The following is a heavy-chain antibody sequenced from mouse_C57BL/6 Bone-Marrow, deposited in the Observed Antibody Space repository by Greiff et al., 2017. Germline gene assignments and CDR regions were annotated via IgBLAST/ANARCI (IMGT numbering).Heavy chain of an antibody. CDR1: GYTFTSYW. CDR3: AIPPSNYGSRDYYAMDY. J-gene: IGHJ4*01. V-gene: IGHV1-74*01. Sequence: QVQLQQPGAELVKPGASVKVSCKASGYTFTSYWMHWVKQRPGQGLEWIGRIHPSDSDTNYNQKFKGKATLTVDKSSSTAYMPLNSLTSEDSAVYYCAIPPSNYGSRDYYAMDYWGQGTSVTVSS. D-gene: IGHD1-1*01. CDR2: IHPSDSDT.